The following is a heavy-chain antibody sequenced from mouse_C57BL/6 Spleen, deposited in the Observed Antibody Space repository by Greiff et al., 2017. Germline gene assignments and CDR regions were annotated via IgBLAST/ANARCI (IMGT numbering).Heavy chain of an antibody. J-gene: IGHJ3*01. CDR2: IDPSDSYP. Sequence: QVQLQQPGAELVKPGASVKLSCKASGYTFPSYWMQWVKQRPGQGLEWIGEIDPSDSYPNYNQKFKGKATLTVDTSSSTAYMQLSSLTSEDSAVYYCARSYKGEGFAYWGQGTLVTVSA. D-gene: IGHD1-3*01. CDR3: ARSYKGEGFAY. CDR1: GYTFPSYW. V-gene: IGHV1-50*01.